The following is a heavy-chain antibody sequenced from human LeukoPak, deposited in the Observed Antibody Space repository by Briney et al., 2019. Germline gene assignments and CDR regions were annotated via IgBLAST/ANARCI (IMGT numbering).Heavy chain of an antibody. CDR3: ARDRVGATDYFDY. CDR2: ISYDGSNK. J-gene: IGHJ4*02. CDR1: GFTFSSYA. Sequence: GGSLRLSCSTSGFTFSSYAMHWVRQAPGKGLEWVAVISYDGSNKYYADSVKGRFTISRDNSKNTLYLQMNSLRAEDTAVYYCARDRVGATDYFDYWGQGTLVTVSS. D-gene: IGHD1-26*01. V-gene: IGHV3-30-3*01.